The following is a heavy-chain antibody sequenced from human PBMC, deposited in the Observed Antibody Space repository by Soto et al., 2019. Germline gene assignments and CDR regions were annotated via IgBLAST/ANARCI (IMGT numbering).Heavy chain of an antibody. V-gene: IGHV3-48*01. CDR3: ARGRGAAADYFDF. Sequence: AGSLRLSCAASGFTFRNYNMNWVRQAPGKGLEWLSYISGASGTIYYADSMQGRFTISRDNAKNSLYLQMNSLRAEDTAVYYCARGRGAAADYFDFWGQGTLVTVSS. CDR1: GFTFRNYN. D-gene: IGHD6-13*01. J-gene: IGHJ4*02. CDR2: ISGASGTI.